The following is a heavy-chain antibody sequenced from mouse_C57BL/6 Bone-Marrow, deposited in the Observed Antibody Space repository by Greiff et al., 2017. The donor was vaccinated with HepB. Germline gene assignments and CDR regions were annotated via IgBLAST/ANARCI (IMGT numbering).Heavy chain of an antibody. CDR2: INPSNGGT. J-gene: IGHJ4*01. Sequence: QVQLQQSGPELVKPGASVKISCKASGYSFTSYYIHWVKQRPGQGLEWVGNINPSNGGTNYNEKFKSKATLTVDKTSSTAYMQLSSLTSEDSAFYDCARSEGNAMDDWGQGTSVTVSS. CDR3: ARSEGNAMDD. CDR1: GYSFTSYY. V-gene: IGHV1-53*01.